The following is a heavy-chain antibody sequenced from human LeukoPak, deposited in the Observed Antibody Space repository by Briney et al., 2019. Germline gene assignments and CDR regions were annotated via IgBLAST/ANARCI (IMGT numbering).Heavy chain of an antibody. V-gene: IGHV4-59*01. D-gene: IGHD2-15*01. Sequence: SETLSLTCTVSGGSISSYYWSWIRQPPGKGLEWIGYIYYSGSTNYNPSLKSRVTISVDTSKNQFSLKLSSVTAADTAVYYCARDERYCSGGSCYWNFQHWGQGTLVTVSS. J-gene: IGHJ1*01. CDR3: ARDERYCSGGSCYWNFQH. CDR2: IYYSGST. CDR1: GGSISSYY.